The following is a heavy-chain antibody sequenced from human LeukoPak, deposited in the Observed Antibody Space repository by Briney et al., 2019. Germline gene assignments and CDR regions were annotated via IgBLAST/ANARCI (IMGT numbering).Heavy chain of an antibody. CDR2: TYYRSKWYN. J-gene: IGHJ4*02. D-gene: IGHD6-19*01. V-gene: IGHV6-1*01. CDR1: GDSVSGKSAT. CDR3: ARDPRVSAGWQFDY. Sequence: SQTLSLTCALSGDSVSGKSATWNWIRQSPSRGLEWLGKTYYRSKWYNDSAVSVKSRITISPDTSKHQFSLQLNSVTPEDTAMYYCARDPRVSAGWQFDYWGQGTLVTVSS.